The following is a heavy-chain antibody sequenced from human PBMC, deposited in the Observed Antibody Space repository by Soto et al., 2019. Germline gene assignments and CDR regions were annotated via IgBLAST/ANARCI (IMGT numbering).Heavy chain of an antibody. CDR1: GGTFSSYA. V-gene: IGHV1-69*13. CDR2: IIPIFGTA. Sequence: SVKVSCKASGGTFSSYAISRVRQAPGQGLEWMGGIIPIFGTANYAQKFQGRVTITADESTSTAYMELSSLRSEDTAVYYCARALFIAARPGYFDYWGQGTLVTVSS. CDR3: ARALFIAARPGYFDY. J-gene: IGHJ4*02. D-gene: IGHD6-6*01.